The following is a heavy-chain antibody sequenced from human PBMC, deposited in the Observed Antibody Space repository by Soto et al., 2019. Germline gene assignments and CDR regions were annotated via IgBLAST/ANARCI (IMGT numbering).Heavy chain of an antibody. Sequence: GGSLRLSCAASGFTFSSYWMSWVRQAPGKGLEWVANIKQDGSEKYYVDSVKGRFTISRDNAKNSLYLQMNSLRAEDTAVYYCARDLGNYDFWSGYFFYYMDVWGKGTTVTVSS. V-gene: IGHV3-7*01. D-gene: IGHD3-3*01. CDR1: GFTFSSYW. J-gene: IGHJ6*03. CDR2: IKQDGSEK. CDR3: ARDLGNYDFWSGYFFYYMDV.